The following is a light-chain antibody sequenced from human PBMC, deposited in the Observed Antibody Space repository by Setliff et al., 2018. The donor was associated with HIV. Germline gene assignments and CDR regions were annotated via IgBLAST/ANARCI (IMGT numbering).Light chain of an antibody. CDR3: CSYTSSLTYV. CDR2: DVS. J-gene: IGLJ1*01. CDR1: SSDVGSYNF. V-gene: IGLV2-14*03. Sequence: QSALTQPASVSGSPGQSITISCSGSSSDVGSYNFVSWYQQHPGKAPQVIIYDVSRRPSGVSSHFSGSKSGNTASLTISGLQAEDQADYYCCSYTSSLTYVFGTGTKATVL.